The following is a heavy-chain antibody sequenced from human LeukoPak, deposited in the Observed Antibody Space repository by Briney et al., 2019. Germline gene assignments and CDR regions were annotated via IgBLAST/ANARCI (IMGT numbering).Heavy chain of an antibody. CDR3: ATIPYGDYSI. J-gene: IGHJ4*02. V-gene: IGHV1-46*01. CDR2: INPSGGST. D-gene: IGHD4-17*01. CDR1: GYTFTSYY. Sequence: GASVKVSCKASGYTFTSYYMHWVRQAPGQGLEWMGIINPSGGSTSYAQKFQGRATMTRDTSTSTVYMGLSSLRSEDTAVYYCATIPYGDYSIWGQGTLVTVSS.